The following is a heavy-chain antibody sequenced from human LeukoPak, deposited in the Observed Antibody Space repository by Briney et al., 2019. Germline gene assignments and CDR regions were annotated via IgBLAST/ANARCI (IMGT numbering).Heavy chain of an antibody. V-gene: IGHV5-51*01. CDR3: ARLGYCSSTSCLPWFDP. CDR1: GYSFTSYW. Sequence: GESLMISCKGSGYSFTSYWIGWVRHLPGKGLEGMGIIYPDDSDTRYSPSFEGQVIISVHKSISTAYLQWSSLKASDTAMYYCARLGYCSSTSCLPWFDPWGQGTLVTVSS. CDR2: IYPDDSDT. D-gene: IGHD2-2*01. J-gene: IGHJ5*02.